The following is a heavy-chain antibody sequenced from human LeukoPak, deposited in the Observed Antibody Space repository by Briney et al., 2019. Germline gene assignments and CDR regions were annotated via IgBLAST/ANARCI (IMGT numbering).Heavy chain of an antibody. Sequence: GGSLRLSCAASGFTFSSYSMNWVRQAPGKGLEWVSSISSSSSYIYYADSVKGRFTISRDNAKNSLYLQMNSLRAEDTAVYYCYYYDSSGYYYFDYWGQGTLVTVSS. D-gene: IGHD3-22*01. CDR1: GFTFSSYS. V-gene: IGHV3-21*01. J-gene: IGHJ4*02. CDR3: YYYDSSGYYYFDY. CDR2: ISSSSSYI.